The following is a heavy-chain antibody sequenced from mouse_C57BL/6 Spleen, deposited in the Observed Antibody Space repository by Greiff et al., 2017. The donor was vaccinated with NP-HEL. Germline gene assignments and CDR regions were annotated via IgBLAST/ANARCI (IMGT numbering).Heavy chain of an antibody. Sequence: DVKLVESGGGLVKPGGSLKLSCAASGFTFSSYAMSWVRQPPDKRLEWVATISDGGSYTYYPDNVKGRFTISRDTAKNNLYLQMSHLKSEDTAMYYCARESYYGSSYYFDYWGQGTTLTVSS. D-gene: IGHD1-1*01. CDR1: GFTFSSYA. CDR2: ISDGGSYT. CDR3: ARESYYGSSYYFDY. V-gene: IGHV5-4*01. J-gene: IGHJ2*01.